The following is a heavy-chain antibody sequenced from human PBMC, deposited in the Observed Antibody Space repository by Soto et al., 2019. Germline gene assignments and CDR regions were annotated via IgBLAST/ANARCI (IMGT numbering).Heavy chain of an antibody. D-gene: IGHD3-10*01. CDR2: ISSSSSYI. CDR1: GFTFSSYS. J-gene: IGHJ4*02. V-gene: IGHV3-21*01. CDR3: ARDNTMGTGYFDY. Sequence: EVQLVESGGGLVKPGGSLRLSCAASGFTFSSYSMNWVRQAPGKGLEWVSSISSSSSYIHYADSVKGRFTISRDNASDSLTMKMNSLRAQDTAVYYCARDNTMGTGYFDYWGQGTLVTVSS.